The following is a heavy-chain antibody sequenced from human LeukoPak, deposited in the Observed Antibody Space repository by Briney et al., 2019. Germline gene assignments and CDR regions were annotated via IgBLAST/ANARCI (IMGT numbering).Heavy chain of an antibody. CDR1: GFPFSDYY. D-gene: IGHD1-1*01. J-gene: IGHJ3*01. Sequence: GGSLRLSCATSGFPFSDYYMSWIRQAPGTGLEWISYIRYSATDIYYADSVKGRFTISRDNGKKSLYLQMNSLRADDTAVYYCARDDMLERPSFDVWGQGTMVTVSS. CDR3: ARDDMLERPSFDV. V-gene: IGHV3-11*01. CDR2: IRYSATDI.